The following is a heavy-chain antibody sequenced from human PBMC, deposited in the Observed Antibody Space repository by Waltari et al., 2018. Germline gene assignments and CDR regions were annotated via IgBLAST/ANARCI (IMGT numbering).Heavy chain of an antibody. J-gene: IGHJ6*02. CDR3: ARDILAPGSPIYYYYYGMDV. Sequence: EVQLVESGGGLVKPGGSLRLSCAASGFTFSSYSMNWVRQAPGKGLEWVSSISSSSSYIYYADSVKGRFTISGDNAKNSLYLQMNSLRAEDTAVYYCARDILAPGSPIYYYYYGMDVWGQGTTVTVSS. V-gene: IGHV3-21*01. CDR2: ISSSSSYI. CDR1: GFTFSSYS. D-gene: IGHD2-21*01.